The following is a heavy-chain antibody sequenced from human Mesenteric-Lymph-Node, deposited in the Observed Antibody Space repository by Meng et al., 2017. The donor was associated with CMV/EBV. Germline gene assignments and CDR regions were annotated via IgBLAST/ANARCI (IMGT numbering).Heavy chain of an antibody. Sequence: GESLKISCAASGFTFSSYSMNWVRQAPGKGLEWVSYISGSGSTIYYADSVKGRFTISRDNAKNSLYLQMNSLRAEDTAVYYCARDQYQLSSDTPFDCWGQGTLVTVSS. D-gene: IGHD2-2*01. CDR2: ISGSGSTI. V-gene: IGHV3-48*04. J-gene: IGHJ4*02. CDR3: ARDQYQLSSDTPFDC. CDR1: GFTFSSYS.